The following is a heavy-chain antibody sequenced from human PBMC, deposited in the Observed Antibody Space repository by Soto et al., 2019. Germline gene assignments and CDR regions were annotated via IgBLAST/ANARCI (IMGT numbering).Heavy chain of an antibody. V-gene: IGHV3-33*01. CDR1: GFGFSSYG. CDR3: ARDPGDYYFDY. CDR2: IWYDGSKK. Sequence: PGGSLRLSCAASGFGFSSYGMHWIRQAPGKGLEWLAIIWYDGSKKYHSDSVKGRFTISRDNSKNTVSLQMNSLRAEDTAVYYCARDPGDYYFDYWGQGTLVTVSS. J-gene: IGHJ4*02.